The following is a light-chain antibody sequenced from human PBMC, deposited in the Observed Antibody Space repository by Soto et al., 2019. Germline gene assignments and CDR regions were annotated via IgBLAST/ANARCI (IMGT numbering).Light chain of an antibody. J-gene: IGKJ1*01. V-gene: IGKV3-20*01. Sequence: EIVLTQSPGTLSLSPGERATLSCMASQTINSNYLAWYQQKPGQAPRLLIYAASNRATGIPDRFSGSGSGTEFTLTISGLEPEDFAVYYCQQYDSSLWTFGQGTKVEIK. CDR1: QTINSNY. CDR3: QQYDSSLWT. CDR2: AAS.